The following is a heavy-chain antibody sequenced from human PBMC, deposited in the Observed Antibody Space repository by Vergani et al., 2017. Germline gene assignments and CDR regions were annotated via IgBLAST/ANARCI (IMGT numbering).Heavy chain of an antibody. CDR2: ISWNSGSI. J-gene: IGHJ4*02. V-gene: IGHV3-9*01. CDR3: ARDHILTGYSFDY. CDR1: GFTFDDYA. D-gene: IGHD3-9*01. Sequence: EVQLVESGGGLVQPGRSLRLSCAASGFTFDDYAMHWVRQAPGKGLEWVSGISWNSGSIGYADSVKGRFTISRDNAKNSLYLQMNSLRAEDTALYYCARDHILTGYSFDYWGQGTLVTVSS.